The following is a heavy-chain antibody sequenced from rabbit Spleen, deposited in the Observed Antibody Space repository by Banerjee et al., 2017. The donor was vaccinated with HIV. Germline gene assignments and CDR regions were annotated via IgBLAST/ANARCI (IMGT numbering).Heavy chain of an antibody. Sequence: QSLEESGGGLVQPGGSLKLSCKASGFDFSSYGVSWVRQAPGKGLEWIGYIDPVFGITYYASWVNGRFTISSHNAQNTLYLQLNSLTVADTATYFCVRGASSSGYYNLWGPGTLVTVS. CDR3: VRGASSSGYYNL. J-gene: IGHJ4*01. CDR2: IDPVFGIT. V-gene: IGHV1S7*01. CDR1: GFDFSSYG. D-gene: IGHD1-1*01.